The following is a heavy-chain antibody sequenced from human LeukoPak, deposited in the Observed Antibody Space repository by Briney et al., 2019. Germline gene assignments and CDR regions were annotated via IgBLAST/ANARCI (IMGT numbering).Heavy chain of an antibody. D-gene: IGHD3-9*01. Sequence: GASVKVSCKAAGYTFTDYFMHWVRQAPGQGLEWMAWINPNRGGTNYAHKFQGRVSITRDTSISTAYMELSRLRYDDRAVYYCARGEAVKTYYDLLTEDDCWGQGTLVTVSS. CDR2: INPNRGGT. J-gene: IGHJ4*02. V-gene: IGHV1-2*07. CDR3: ARGEAVKTYYDLLTEDDC. CDR1: GYTFTDYF.